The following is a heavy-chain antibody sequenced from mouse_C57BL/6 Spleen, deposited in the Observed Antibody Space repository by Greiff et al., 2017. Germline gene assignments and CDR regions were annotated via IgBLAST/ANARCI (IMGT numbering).Heavy chain of an antibody. J-gene: IGHJ3*01. Sequence: VQLPPPGAALVKPVSSVKLSCKASGYTFTSYWMHWVKQRPGRGLEWIGRIDPNSGGTKYNEKFKSKATLTVDKPSSTAYMQLSSLTSEDSAVYYCAREGSNLRGNWFAYWGQGTLVTVSA. CDR1: GYTFTSYW. D-gene: IGHD2-5*01. CDR3: AREGSNLRGNWFAY. CDR2: IDPNSGGT. V-gene: IGHV1-72*01.